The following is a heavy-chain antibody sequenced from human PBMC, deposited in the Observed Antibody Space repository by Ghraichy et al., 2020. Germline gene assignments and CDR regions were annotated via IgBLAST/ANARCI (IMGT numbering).Heavy chain of an antibody. V-gene: IGHV3-74*01. CDR3: ASSMAGWFDP. J-gene: IGHJ5*02. D-gene: IGHD3-3*02. CDR2: IDTDGSNT. Sequence: GGSLRLSCAASGLTFSRSWMHWVRQAPGKGLVWVSRIDTDGSNTRYADSVKGRFTISRDNAKNTLYLQMNSLGADDTAVYYCASSMAGWFDPWGQGTLVTVSS. CDR1: GLTFSRSW.